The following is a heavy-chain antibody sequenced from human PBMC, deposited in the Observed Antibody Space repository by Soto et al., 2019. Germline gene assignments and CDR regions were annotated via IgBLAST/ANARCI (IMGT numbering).Heavy chain of an antibody. CDR2: IIPIFGTA. D-gene: IGHD3-16*01. CDR1: GYTFTGYY. J-gene: IGHJ3*02. Sequence: GASVKVSCKASGYTFTGYYVHWVRQAPGQGLEWMGGIIPIFGTANYAQKFQGRVTITADESTSTAYMELSSLRSEDTAVYYCAREASKLLVGGRGAFDIWGQGTMVTVSS. V-gene: IGHV1-69*13. CDR3: AREASKLLVGGRGAFDI.